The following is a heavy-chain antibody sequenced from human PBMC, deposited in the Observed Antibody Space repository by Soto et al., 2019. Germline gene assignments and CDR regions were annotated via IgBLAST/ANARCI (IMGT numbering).Heavy chain of an antibody. Sequence: GGSLRLSCAASGFTFSSYSMNWVRQAPGKGLEWVSYISSSSSTIYYADSVKGRFPISRDNAKNSLYLQMNSLRAEDTAVYYCARGSRADYGQEDAFDIWGQGTMVTVSS. J-gene: IGHJ3*02. CDR2: ISSSSSTI. CDR1: GFTFSSYS. D-gene: IGHD4-17*01. V-gene: IGHV3-48*01. CDR3: ARGSRADYGQEDAFDI.